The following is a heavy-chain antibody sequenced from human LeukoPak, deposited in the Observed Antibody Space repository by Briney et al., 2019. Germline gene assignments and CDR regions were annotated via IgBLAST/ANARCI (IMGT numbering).Heavy chain of an antibody. J-gene: IGHJ4*02. CDR2: MNPNSGNT. D-gene: IGHD3-10*01. Sequence: ASVKVSCKASGYTFTSYGISWVRQAPGQGLEWMGWMNPNSGNTGYAQNFQGRVTMTRNSSISTAYMELSSLRSEDTAVYYCARISDYYGSGTSDYWGQGTLVTVSS. CDR3: ARISDYYGSGTSDY. V-gene: IGHV1-8*02. CDR1: GYTFTSYG.